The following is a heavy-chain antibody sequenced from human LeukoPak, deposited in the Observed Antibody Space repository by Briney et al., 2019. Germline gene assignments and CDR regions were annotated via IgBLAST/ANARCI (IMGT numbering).Heavy chain of an antibody. D-gene: IGHD3-9*01. J-gene: IGHJ4*02. CDR1: VYTSSSYE. CDR3: ARGDDILTGYHTHFDY. Sequence: SGGSLSFSCAASVYTSSSYEMNWVRHAPGKGGEWVSYISSSGSTISYADSVKGRFTISRDNAKNSLYLQMNSLRAEDTAVYYCARGDDILTGYHTHFDYWGQGTLVTVSS. CDR2: ISSSGSTI. V-gene: IGHV3-48*03.